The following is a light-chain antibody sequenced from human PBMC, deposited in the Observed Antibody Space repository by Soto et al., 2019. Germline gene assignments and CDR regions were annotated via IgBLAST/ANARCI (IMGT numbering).Light chain of an antibody. J-gene: IGKJ5*01. CDR1: HNSRNW. V-gene: IGKV1-5*01. CDR2: DSS. Sequence: DIQLTQSPSTLSASVGDSVTLTCRASHNSRNWFASYQQKPGKAPNPLIYDSSSLKSGVPTRFSGSGSGTEFTLTISILQPDDFATYYCQQYNTYSTFGQGTRLEIK. CDR3: QQYNTYST.